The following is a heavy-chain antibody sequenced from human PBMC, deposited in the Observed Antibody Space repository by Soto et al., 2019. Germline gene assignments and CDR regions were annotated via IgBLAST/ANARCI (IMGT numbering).Heavy chain of an antibody. CDR3: ARDRWFDP. V-gene: IGHV4-61*01. CDR2: IYYSGST. CDR1: GGSVSSGSHY. Sequence: QVLLQESGPGLVKPSETLSLTCTVSGGSVSSGSHYWSWIRQPPGKGLEWIGYIYYSGSTNYNPSLKSRVTISADTSKNQFSLKLSSVTAADTAVYYCARDRWFDPWGQGTLVTVSS. J-gene: IGHJ5*02.